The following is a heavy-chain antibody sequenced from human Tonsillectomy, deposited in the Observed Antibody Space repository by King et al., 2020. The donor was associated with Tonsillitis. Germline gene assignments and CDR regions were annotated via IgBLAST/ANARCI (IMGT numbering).Heavy chain of an antibody. D-gene: IGHD3-10*01. CDR1: GYNFATYW. CDR2: IYPGDSNI. V-gene: IGHV5-51*01. J-gene: IGHJ6*02. CDR3: TRRGXXXYPGHXYYGMDV. Sequence: QLVQSGAEVKEPGESLKISCKASGYNFATYWIAWVRQMPGRGLEWMGIIYPGDSNIRYSPSFQGQVRISADKSVTTAYLQWRSLKASDSAIYYCTRRGXXXYPGHXYYGMDVWGQGTTVTVSS.